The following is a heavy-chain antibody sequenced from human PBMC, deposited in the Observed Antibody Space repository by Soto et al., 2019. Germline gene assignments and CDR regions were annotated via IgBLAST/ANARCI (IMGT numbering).Heavy chain of an antibody. CDR2: IYPGDSYT. Sequence: GESLKISCKGSGYSFTSYCIGWVRQMPGKGLEWMGIIYPGDSYTRYSPSFQGQVTISADKSISTAYLQWSSLKASDTAMYYCARLVITFGGVIVAYYFDYWGQGTLVTVSS. J-gene: IGHJ4*02. CDR3: ARLVITFGGVIVAYYFDY. D-gene: IGHD3-16*02. CDR1: GYSFTSYC. V-gene: IGHV5-51*01.